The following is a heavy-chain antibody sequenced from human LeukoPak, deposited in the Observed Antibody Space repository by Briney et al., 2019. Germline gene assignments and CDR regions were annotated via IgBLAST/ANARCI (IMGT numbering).Heavy chain of an antibody. Sequence: GSLRLSCVASGFTFSSYWMNWVRQSPGKGLEWLANIKQDGSEKYYVDSMKGRFTISRDNAKNSLFLQMNSLRAEDTAVYYCARDKSYTSSADYWDQGTLVTVSA. CDR1: GFTFSSYW. CDR2: IKQDGSEK. D-gene: IGHD6-6*01. V-gene: IGHV3-7*01. CDR3: ARDKSYTSSADY. J-gene: IGHJ4*02.